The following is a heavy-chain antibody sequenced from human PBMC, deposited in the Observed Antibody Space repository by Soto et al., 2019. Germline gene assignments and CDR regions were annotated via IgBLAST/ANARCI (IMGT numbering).Heavy chain of an antibody. V-gene: IGHV2-5*02. CDR2: IYWDDDK. J-gene: IGHJ4*02. D-gene: IGHD3-16*01. Sequence: QITLKESGPTVVKPTETLTLTCTFSGFSLTTSGVGVGWVRQSPGKAPEWLALIYWDDDKRYSTSLKSRLTITKDTTTNLVVLTMANVDPADAATYYCAHRLLRTVFRLITTTAIYFDSWGQGTPVVVSS. CDR3: AHRLLRTVFRLITTTAIYFDS. CDR1: GFSLTTSGVG.